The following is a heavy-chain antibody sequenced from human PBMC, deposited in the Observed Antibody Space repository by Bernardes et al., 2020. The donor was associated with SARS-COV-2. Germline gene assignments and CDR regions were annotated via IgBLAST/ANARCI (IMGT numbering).Heavy chain of an antibody. D-gene: IGHD3-22*01. Sequence: SETLSLTCSVSGGSISSTYWSWIRQPPGKGLQWSGYIYYSGSTNYNPSLKSRVTISVDTSKNQFSLKLSSVTAADTAVYYCARLDYYDSSGSFLGAFDIWGQGTVVTVSS. CDR3: ARLDYYDSSGSFLGAFDI. CDR1: GGSISSTY. V-gene: IGHV4-59*08. CDR2: IYYSGST. J-gene: IGHJ3*02.